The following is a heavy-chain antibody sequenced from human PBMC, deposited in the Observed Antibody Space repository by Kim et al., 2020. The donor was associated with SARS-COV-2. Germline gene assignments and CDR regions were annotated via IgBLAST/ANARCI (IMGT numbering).Heavy chain of an antibody. CDR1: GGTFSSYT. CDR2: IIPILGIA. D-gene: IGHD3-10*01. J-gene: IGHJ5*02. Sequence: SVKVSCKASGGTFSSYTISWVRQAPGQGLEWMGRIIPILGIANYAQKFQGRVTITADKSTSTAYMELSSLRSEDTAVYYCARSLTSGPYGSGSYRLDPWGQGTLVTVSS. CDR3: ARSLTSGPYGSGSYRLDP. V-gene: IGHV1-69*02.